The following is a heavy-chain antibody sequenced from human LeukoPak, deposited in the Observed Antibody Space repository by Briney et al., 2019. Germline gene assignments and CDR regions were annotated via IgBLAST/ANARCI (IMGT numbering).Heavy chain of an antibody. CDR1: GFTLSSYE. CDR3: ARGGLGWLGPFDY. V-gene: IGHV3-23*01. Sequence: PGGSLRLSCTVSGFTLSSYEMSWIRQAPGKGLEWVSSIDYSGGSSYYADSVKGRFTISRDNSKNTLYLQMNSLRAEDTAVYYCARGGLGWLGPFDYWGQGTLVTVSS. D-gene: IGHD6-19*01. CDR2: IDYSGGSS. J-gene: IGHJ4*02.